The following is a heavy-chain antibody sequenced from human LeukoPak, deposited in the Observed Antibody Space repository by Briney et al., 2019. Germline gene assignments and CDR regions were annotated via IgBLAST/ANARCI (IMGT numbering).Heavy chain of an antibody. J-gene: IGHJ5*02. V-gene: IGHV4-59*01. CDR1: GGSISSYY. D-gene: IGHD3-9*01. CDR3: ARELMYYDILTGYYIPNGWFDP. CDR2: IYYSGST. Sequence: SETLSLTCTVSGGSISSYYWSWIRQPPGKGLEWIGYIYYSGSTNYNPSLKSRVTISVDTSKNQFSLKLSSVTAADTAVYYCARELMYYDILTGYYIPNGWFDPWGQGTLVTVSS.